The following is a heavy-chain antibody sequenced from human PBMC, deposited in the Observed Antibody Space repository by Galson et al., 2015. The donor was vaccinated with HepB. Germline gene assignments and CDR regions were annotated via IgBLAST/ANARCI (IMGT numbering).Heavy chain of an antibody. J-gene: IGHJ4*02. Sequence: SLRLSCAASGFTFSSYSMNWVRQAPGKGLEWVSYISSSSSTIYYADSVKGRFTISRDNAKNSLYLQMNSLRAEDTAVYYCGTIFDSPSDSPSDSWGQGTLVTVSS. CDR3: GTIFDSPSDSPSDS. V-gene: IGHV3-48*01. CDR2: ISSSSSTI. D-gene: IGHD3-3*01. CDR1: GFTFSSYS.